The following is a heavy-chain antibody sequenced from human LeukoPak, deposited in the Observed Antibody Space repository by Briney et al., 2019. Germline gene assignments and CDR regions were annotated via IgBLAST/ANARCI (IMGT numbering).Heavy chain of an antibody. D-gene: IGHD3-22*01. CDR1: GGSISSSNW. Sequence: SETLSLTCAVSGGSISSSNWWSWVRQPPGKGLEWIGEIYHSGSTNYNPSLKSRVTISVDKSKNQFSLKLSSVTAADTAVYYCARGTNYYDSSGYWGGDYYYYYMDVWGKGTTVTISS. V-gene: IGHV4-4*02. CDR2: IYHSGST. CDR3: ARGTNYYDSSGYWGGDYYYYYMDV. J-gene: IGHJ6*03.